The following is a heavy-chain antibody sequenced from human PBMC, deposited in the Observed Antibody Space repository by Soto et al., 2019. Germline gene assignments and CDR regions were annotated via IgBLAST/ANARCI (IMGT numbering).Heavy chain of an antibody. V-gene: IGHV4-61*01. CDR3: ATGRYYYGSEY. D-gene: IGHD3-10*01. CDR1: GDSVNSGSYY. Sequence: QVQLQESGPGLVKPSETLSLTCTVSGDSVNSGSYYWSWIRQPPGKGLEWIGYTYYSGSTNYNPSLKSRVTISLDTSNNHFSLSLTSVTAADTAVYYCATGRYYYGSEYWGQGTLVTVSS. J-gene: IGHJ4*02. CDR2: TYYSGST.